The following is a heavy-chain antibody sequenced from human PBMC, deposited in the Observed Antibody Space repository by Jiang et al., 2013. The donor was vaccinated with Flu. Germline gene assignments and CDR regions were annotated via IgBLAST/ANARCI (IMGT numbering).Heavy chain of an antibody. V-gene: IGHV4-61*02. Sequence: GSGLVKPSQTLSLTCSVSGDSISNGNHYWSWIRQPTGKGLQWIGRVFTTGTTTYGPALNSRATISIDTSRNQFSLNLRSVTAADTAVYFCARMRSTGGAFFDSWGQGTLVTVSS. CDR3: ARMRSTGGAFFDS. D-gene: IGHD2-8*02. J-gene: IGHJ4*02. CDR2: VFTTGTT. CDR1: GDSISNGNHY.